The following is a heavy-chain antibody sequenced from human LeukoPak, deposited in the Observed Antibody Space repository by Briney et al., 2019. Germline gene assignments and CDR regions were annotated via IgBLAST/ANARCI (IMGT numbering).Heavy chain of an antibody. V-gene: IGHV3-21*03. CDR3: TTGGDSGTYYVDYYFDF. CDR1: GFTFSSYS. J-gene: IGHJ4*02. D-gene: IGHD1-26*01. CDR2: ISSSSSYI. Sequence: GGSLRLSCAASGFTFSSYSMNWVRQAPGKGLEWVSSISSSSSYIYYADSVKGRFTISRDDSKNTLYLQMNSLKTEDTAVYYCTTGGDSGTYYVDYYFDFWGQGTLVTVSS.